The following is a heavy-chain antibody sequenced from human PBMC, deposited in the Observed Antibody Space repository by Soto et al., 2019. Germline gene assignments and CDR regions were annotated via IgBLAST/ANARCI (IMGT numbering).Heavy chain of an antibody. CDR3: ARGDEWEPPSPIDY. CDR1: GYTFTGYY. J-gene: IGHJ4*02. V-gene: IGHV1-2*02. D-gene: IGHD1-26*01. Sequence: RASVKVSCKASGYTFTGYYMHWLRQAPGQGLEWMGWINPNSGGTNYAQKFQGRVTMTRDTSISTAYMELSRLRSDDTAVYYCARGDEWEPPSPIDYWGQGTLVTVSS. CDR2: INPNSGGT.